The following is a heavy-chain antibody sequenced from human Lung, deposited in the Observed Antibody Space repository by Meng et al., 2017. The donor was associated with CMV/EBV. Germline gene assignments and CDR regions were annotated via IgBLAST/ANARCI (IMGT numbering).Heavy chain of an antibody. Sequence: GEXXKISCAASGFTVSSNYMSWVRQAPGKGLEWVSVTYSGGSTYYADSVKGRFTISRDNSKNTLYLQMNSLRAEDTAVYYCARNYDILTGPEVWGQGTTVTGAS. V-gene: IGHV3-66*02. CDR2: TYSGGST. CDR3: ARNYDILTGPEV. D-gene: IGHD3-9*01. CDR1: GFTVSSNY. J-gene: IGHJ6*01.